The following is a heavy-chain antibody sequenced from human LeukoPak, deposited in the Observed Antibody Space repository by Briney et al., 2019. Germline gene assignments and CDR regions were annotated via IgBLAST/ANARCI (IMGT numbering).Heavy chain of an antibody. CDR3: AHNSLSVHTFDY. Sequence: SGPTLVNPTQTLTLTCTFSGFPLSTSGVAVGWIRQPPGKALEWLALIYWDNDTRYSPYLKSRLTITKDTSKNQVVLTMTNMDPEDTATYYCAHNSLSVHTFDYWGQGTLVTVSS. CDR2: IYWDNDT. J-gene: IGHJ4*02. V-gene: IGHV2-5*02. CDR1: GFPLSTSGVA. D-gene: IGHD5/OR15-5a*01.